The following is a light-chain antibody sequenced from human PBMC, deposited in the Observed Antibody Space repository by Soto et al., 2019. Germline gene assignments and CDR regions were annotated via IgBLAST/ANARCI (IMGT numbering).Light chain of an antibody. V-gene: IGKV1-27*01. CDR3: QKYKNVPLT. Sequence: DIQMTQSPSSLSASVGDRVTITCRASQDISDYLAWYQQKPGKVPKVLIYAASTLQSGVPSRFSGSGSGTDFTLNISSLQPEDVGTYYCQKYKNVPLTFGGGTKVEIK. CDR2: AAS. J-gene: IGKJ4*01. CDR1: QDISDY.